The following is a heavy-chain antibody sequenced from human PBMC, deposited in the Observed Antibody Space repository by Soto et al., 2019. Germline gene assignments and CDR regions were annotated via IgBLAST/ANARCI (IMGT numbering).Heavy chain of an antibody. CDR2: IYYSGST. CDR3: ARGGSGSYFYNWFDP. Sequence: SSETLSLTCAVSGGSISSGGYSLRWIRPPPGKGLEWIGYIYYSGSTNYNPSLKSRVTISVDTSKNQFSLKLSSVTAADTAVYYCARGGSGSYFYNWFDPWGQGTLVTVSS. CDR1: GGSISSGGYS. D-gene: IGHD3-10*01. J-gene: IGHJ5*02. V-gene: IGHV4-61*08.